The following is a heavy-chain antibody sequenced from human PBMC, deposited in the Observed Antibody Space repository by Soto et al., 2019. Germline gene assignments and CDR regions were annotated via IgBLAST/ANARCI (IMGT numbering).Heavy chain of an antibody. V-gene: IGHV1-8*01. CDR3: ARGISDTATTDY. Sequence: VKVSCKASGYTFTSYDINWVRQATGQGLERMGWMNPNSGNTGYAQKLQGRVTMTRNTSISTAYMELSSLRSEDTAVYYCARGISDTATTDYWGQGTLVTVSS. CDR1: GYTFTSYD. CDR2: MNPNSGNT. D-gene: IGHD5-18*01. J-gene: IGHJ4*02.